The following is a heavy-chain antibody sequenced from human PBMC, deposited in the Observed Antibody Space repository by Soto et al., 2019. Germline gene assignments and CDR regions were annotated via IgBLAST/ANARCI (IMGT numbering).Heavy chain of an antibody. V-gene: IGHV1-18*01. CDR1: GYTFTSYG. Sequence: QVQLVQSGAEVKKPGASVKVSCKASGYTFTSYGISWVRQAPGQGLEWMGWISAYNGNPNYPQKLQGRVTMTTDTSTSTSYIELRSLSSDDTAVYYCAVSSEDGAFDPCAQRTLVTVSS. D-gene: IGHD3-22*01. CDR3: AVSSEDGAFDP. CDR2: ISAYNGNP. J-gene: IGHJ5*02.